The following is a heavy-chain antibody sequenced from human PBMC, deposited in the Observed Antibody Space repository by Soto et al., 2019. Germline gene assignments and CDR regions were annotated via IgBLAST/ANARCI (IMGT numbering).Heavy chain of an antibody. CDR1: GFTFSSYW. Sequence: EVQLVESGGGLVQPGGSLRLSCAASGFTFSSYWMSWVRQAPGKGLEWVANIKQDGSEKYYVDSVKGRFTISRDNAKNALYMQINSLRADNTAVYYCAMDVGYCISTSCYPDYYYGMDVWGQGTTVTVSS. D-gene: IGHD2-2*03. J-gene: IGHJ6*02. CDR2: IKQDGSEK. V-gene: IGHV3-7*04. CDR3: AMDVGYCISTSCYPDYYYGMDV.